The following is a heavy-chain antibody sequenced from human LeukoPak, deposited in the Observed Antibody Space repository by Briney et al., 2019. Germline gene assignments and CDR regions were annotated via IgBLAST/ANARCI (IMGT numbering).Heavy chain of an antibody. CDR3: VRDAPHSQFDY. V-gene: IGHV3-74*03. CDR2: VNTDGTTT. CDR1: GFTVGHHY. J-gene: IGHJ4*02. Sequence: PGGSLRLSCAASGFTVGHHYMHWVRQPPGQGLVWVSYVNTDGTTTTYADSVRGRFAISRDNAKNMEYLQMSSLRVEDTAVYYCVRDAPHSQFDYWGRGTLVTVSS.